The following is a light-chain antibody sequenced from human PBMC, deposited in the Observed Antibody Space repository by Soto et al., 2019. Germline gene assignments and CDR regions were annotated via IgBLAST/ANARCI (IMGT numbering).Light chain of an antibody. CDR1: QSVGSY. CDR3: QQYTGPPTT. Sequence: EIVLTQSPATLSLSPGERATLSCRASQSVGSYLAWYQQIPGHAPRLLIYDASNRATGIPARFSGSGSGTDFTLTISSLEPADFAVYFCQQYTGPPTTFGQGTRLEIK. CDR2: DAS. J-gene: IGKJ5*01. V-gene: IGKV3-11*01.